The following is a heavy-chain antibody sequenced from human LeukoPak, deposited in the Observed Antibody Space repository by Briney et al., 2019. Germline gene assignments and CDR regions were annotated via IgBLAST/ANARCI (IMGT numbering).Heavy chain of an antibody. CDR3: ARDLASYGMDV. CDR2: ISYDGTNK. Sequence: PGRSLRLSCAASGFTFSSYGMHWVRQAPGKGLEWVAVISYDGTNKYYADSVKGRFTISRDNSKNTLYLQMNSLRAEDTAVYYCARDLASYGMDVWGHGTTVTVSS. V-gene: IGHV3-30*03. CDR1: GFTFSSYG. J-gene: IGHJ6*02.